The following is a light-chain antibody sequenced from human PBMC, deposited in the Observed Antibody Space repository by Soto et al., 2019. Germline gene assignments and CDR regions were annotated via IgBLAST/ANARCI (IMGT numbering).Light chain of an antibody. V-gene: IGLV1-40*01. CDR3: QSYDNSLSGSGI. J-gene: IGLJ2*01. CDR1: SANIGAGYD. CDR2: GDN. Sequence: QSVLTQPPSVSGAPGLRVTISCTGNSANIGAGYDVHWYQQLPGTAPKLLIYGDNNRPSGVPDRFSGSKSGTSASLAITGLQAEDEADYYCQSYDNSLSGSGIFGGGTQLTVL.